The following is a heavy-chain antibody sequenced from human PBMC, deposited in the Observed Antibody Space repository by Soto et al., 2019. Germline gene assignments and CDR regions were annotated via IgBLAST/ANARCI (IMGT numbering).Heavy chain of an antibody. CDR1: GFTFSSYA. V-gene: IGHV3-64D*06. CDR3: VKGQHADYGDPRTVMDV. Sequence: GGSLRLSCSASGFTFSSYAMHWVRQAPGKGLEYVSAISSNGGSTYYADSVKGRFTISRDNSKNTLYLQMSSLRAEDTAVYYCVKGQHADYGDPRTVMDVWGQGTTVTVSS. J-gene: IGHJ6*02. CDR2: ISSNGGST. D-gene: IGHD4-17*01.